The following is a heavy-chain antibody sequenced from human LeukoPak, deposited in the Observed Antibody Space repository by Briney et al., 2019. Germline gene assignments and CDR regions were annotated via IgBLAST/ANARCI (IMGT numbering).Heavy chain of an antibody. CDR3: ARGVGYFDY. CDR2: IYYSGST. V-gene: IGHV4-59*01. Sequence: SETLSLTYTASGGSISSYYWSWIRQPPGKGLEWIGYIYYSGSTNYNPSLKSRVTISVDTSKNQFSLKLSSVTAADTAVYYCARGVGYFDYWGQGTLVTVSS. D-gene: IGHD1-26*01. CDR1: GGSISSYY. J-gene: IGHJ4*02.